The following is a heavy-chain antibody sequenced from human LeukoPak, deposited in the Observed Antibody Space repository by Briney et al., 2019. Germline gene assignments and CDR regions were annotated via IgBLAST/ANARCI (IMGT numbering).Heavy chain of an antibody. CDR2: ISNNGGST. CDR3: ARQLGYCSDGSCYFDY. V-gene: IGHV3-23*01. CDR1: GFTFSNYA. J-gene: IGHJ4*02. D-gene: IGHD2-15*01. Sequence: PGGSLRLSCPATGFTFSNYAMSWVRQAPGRGLEWVSAISNNGGSTYDADSMKGRFTISRDNSKNTLHLQMNSLRAEDTAVYHCARQLGYCSDGSCYFDYWGQGTLVTVSS.